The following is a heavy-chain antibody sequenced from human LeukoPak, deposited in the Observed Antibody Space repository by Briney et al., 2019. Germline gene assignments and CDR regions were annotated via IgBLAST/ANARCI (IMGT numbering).Heavy chain of an antibody. CDR1: GYSISSGYY. V-gene: IGHV4-38-2*02. D-gene: IGHD6-13*01. CDR3: AREYSSSQTNYYYYYYMDV. J-gene: IGHJ6*03. Sequence: SETLSLTCTVSGYSISSGYYWGWIRQPPGKGLEGIGSIYHSGSTYYNPSLKSRVTISVDTSKNQFSLKLSSVTAADTAVYYCAREYSSSQTNYYYYYYMDVWGKGTTVTVSS. CDR2: IYHSGST.